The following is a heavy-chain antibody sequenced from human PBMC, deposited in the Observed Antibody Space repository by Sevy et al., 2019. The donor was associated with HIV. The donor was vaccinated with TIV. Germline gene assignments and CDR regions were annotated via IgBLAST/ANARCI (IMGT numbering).Heavy chain of an antibody. CDR3: ARVGGYCSGGSCLNFDY. V-gene: IGHV1-69*13. CDR1: GGTFSSYA. CDR2: IIPIFGTA. J-gene: IGHJ4*02. Sequence: ASVKVSCKASGGTFSSYAINWVRQAPGQGLEWMGGIIPIFGTANYAQKFQGRVTITADESTGTAYMELSSLGSEDTAVYYCARVGGYCSGGSCLNFDYWGQGTLVTVSS. D-gene: IGHD2-15*01.